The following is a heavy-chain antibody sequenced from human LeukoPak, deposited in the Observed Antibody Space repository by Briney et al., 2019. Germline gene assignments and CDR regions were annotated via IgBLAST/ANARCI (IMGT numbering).Heavy chain of an antibody. V-gene: IGHV4-38-2*01. J-gene: IGHJ4*02. CDR3: ARSSIAARGTPDY. CDR2: IYHSGST. Sequence: PSETLSLTXAVSGYSISSGYYWGWIRQPPGKGLEWIGSIYHSGSTYYNPSLKSRVTISVDTSKNQFSLKLSSVTAADTAVYYCARSSIAARGTPDYWGRGTLVTASS. CDR1: GYSISSGYY. D-gene: IGHD6-6*01.